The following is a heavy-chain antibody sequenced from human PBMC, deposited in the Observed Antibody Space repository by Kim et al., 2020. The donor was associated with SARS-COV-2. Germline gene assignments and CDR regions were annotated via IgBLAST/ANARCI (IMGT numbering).Heavy chain of an antibody. Sequence: AQKRQGRVTMTTDTSTSTSYMELRSLRSDDTAVYYCARSVNVGQWIQFDYWGQGTLVTVSS. J-gene: IGHJ4*02. CDR3: ARSVNVGQWIQFDY. D-gene: IGHD5-18*01. V-gene: IGHV1-18*01.